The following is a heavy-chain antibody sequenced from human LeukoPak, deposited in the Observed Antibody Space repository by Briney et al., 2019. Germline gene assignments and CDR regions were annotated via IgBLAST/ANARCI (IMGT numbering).Heavy chain of an antibody. Sequence: PGGSLRLSCAASGFTFSSYWMSWVRQAPGKGLEWVSAISGSGGSTYYADSVKGRFTISRDNSKNTLYLQMNSLRAEDTAVYYCAIIPLIAARAYFDYWGQGTLVTVSS. CDR3: AIIPLIAARAYFDY. CDR1: GFTFSSYW. D-gene: IGHD6-6*01. J-gene: IGHJ4*02. V-gene: IGHV3-23*01. CDR2: ISGSGGST.